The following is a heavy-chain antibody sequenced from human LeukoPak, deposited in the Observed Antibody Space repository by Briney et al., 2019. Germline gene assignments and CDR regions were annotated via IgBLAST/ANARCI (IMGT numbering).Heavy chain of an antibody. CDR3: ARGDRYCSSTSCSDFDY. CDR1: GYTFTSYY. D-gene: IGHD2-2*01. CDR2: INPSGGST. J-gene: IGHJ4*02. V-gene: IGHV1-46*01. Sequence: ASVKVSCKASGYTFTSYYMHWVRQAPGQGLEWMGIINPSGGSTSYAQKFQGRVTMTRDTSTSTVYMELSSLRSEDTAVYYCARGDRYCSSTSCSDFDYWGQGTLVTVSS.